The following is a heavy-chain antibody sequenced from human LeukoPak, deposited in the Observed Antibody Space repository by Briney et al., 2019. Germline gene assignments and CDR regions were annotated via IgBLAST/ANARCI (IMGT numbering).Heavy chain of an antibody. CDR1: GYTFTSYG. D-gene: IGHD6-13*01. J-gene: IGHJ5*02. CDR3: ARTGYSSSWYWFDP. V-gene: IGHV1-18*01. Sequence: ASVKVSCKASGYTFTSYGISWVRQAPGQGLEWMGWISAYNGNTNYAQKLQGRVTMTTDTSTSTAYMELSSLRSEDTAVYYCARTGYSSSWYWFDPWGQGTLVTVSS. CDR2: ISAYNGNT.